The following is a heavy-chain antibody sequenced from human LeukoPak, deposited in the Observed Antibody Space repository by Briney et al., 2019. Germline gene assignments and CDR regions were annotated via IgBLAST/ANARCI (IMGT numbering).Heavy chain of an antibody. CDR2: ISSSGSYI. CDR1: GFTFSSYS. CDR3: AREREGDAFDI. J-gene: IGHJ3*02. V-gene: IGHV3-21*01. Sequence: PGGSLRLSCAASGFTFSSYSMNWVRQAPGKGLEWVSSISSSGSYIYYADSVKGRFTISRDNAKNSLYLQMNSLRAEDTAVYYCAREREGDAFDIWGQGTMVTVSS.